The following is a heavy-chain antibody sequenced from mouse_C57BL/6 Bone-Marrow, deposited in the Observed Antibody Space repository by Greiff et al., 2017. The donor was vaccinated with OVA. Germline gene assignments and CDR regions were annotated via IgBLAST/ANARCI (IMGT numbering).Heavy chain of an antibody. J-gene: IGHJ1*03. Sequence: VQLKQSGPELVKPGASVKISCKASGYTFTDYYMNWVKQSHGKSLEWIGDINPNNGGTSYNQKFKGKATLTVDKSSSTAYMELRSLTSEDSAVYYCARIYYYGSKYFDVWGTGTTVTVSS. CDR3: ARIYYYGSKYFDV. CDR2: INPNNGGT. D-gene: IGHD1-1*01. CDR1: GYTFTDYY. V-gene: IGHV1-26*01.